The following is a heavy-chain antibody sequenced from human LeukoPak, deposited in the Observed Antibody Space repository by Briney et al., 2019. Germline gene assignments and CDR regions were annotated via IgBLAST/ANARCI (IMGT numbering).Heavy chain of an antibody. CDR2: ISSGGNTI. D-gene: IGHD5-18*01. J-gene: IGHJ4*02. CDR3: AREGTAMVSFDY. V-gene: IGHV3-48*03. CDR1: GFTFSSYE. Sequence: GGSLRLSCAASGFTFSSYEMNWVRQAPGKGLEWVSYISSGGNTIYYADSVKGRITISRDNAKNSLYLQMNSLRAEDTAVYYCAREGTAMVSFDYWGQGTLVTVSS.